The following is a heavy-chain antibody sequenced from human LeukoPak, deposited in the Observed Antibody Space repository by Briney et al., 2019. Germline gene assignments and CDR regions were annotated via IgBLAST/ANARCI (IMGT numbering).Heavy chain of an antibody. CDR1: GGTFSSYA. CDR3: ARGGYSGHDYGVGYYYYYYMDV. CDR2: IIPIFGTA. D-gene: IGHD5-12*01. V-gene: IGHV1-69*05. J-gene: IGHJ6*03. Sequence: SVKVSCKASGGTFSSYAISWVRQAPGQGLEWMGRIIPIFGTANYAQKFQGRVTITTDESTSTAYMELSSLRSEDTAVYYCARGGYSGHDYGVGYYYYYYMDVWGKGTTVTVSS.